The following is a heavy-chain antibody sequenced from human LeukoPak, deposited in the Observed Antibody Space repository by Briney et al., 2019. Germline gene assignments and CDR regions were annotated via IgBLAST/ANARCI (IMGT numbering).Heavy chain of an antibody. D-gene: IGHD4-11*01. Sequence: SQTLSLTCTVSSGSITSGGYYWNWIRQHPGKGLEWIGYIYYSGSTFYNPSLKSRVTMSVDTSKNQFSLKLSSVTAADTAVYYCARAPKGMTTVLYYYYYYMDVWGKGTTVTVSS. CDR2: IYYSGST. CDR1: SGSITSGGYY. V-gene: IGHV4-31*03. J-gene: IGHJ6*03. CDR3: ARAPKGMTTVLYYYYYYMDV.